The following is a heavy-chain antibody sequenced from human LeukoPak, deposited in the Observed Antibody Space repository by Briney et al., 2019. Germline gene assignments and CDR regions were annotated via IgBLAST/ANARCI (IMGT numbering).Heavy chain of an antibody. J-gene: IGHJ3*02. Sequence: GGSLRLSCAATGFTFSSHSMNWVRQAPGKGLEWVSYISSSSSTIYYADSVKGRFTISRDNAKNSLYLQMNSLRAEDTAVYYCARDPVVTNDAFDIWGQGTMVTVSS. CDR1: GFTFSSHS. V-gene: IGHV3-48*01. D-gene: IGHD3-22*01. CDR3: ARDPVVTNDAFDI. CDR2: ISSSSSTI.